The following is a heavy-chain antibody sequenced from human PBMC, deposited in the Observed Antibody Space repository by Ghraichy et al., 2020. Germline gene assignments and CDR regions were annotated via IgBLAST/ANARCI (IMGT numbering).Heavy chain of an antibody. D-gene: IGHD2-21*02. CDR1: GSSISSSSYY. V-gene: IGHV4-39*01. J-gene: IGHJ4*02. CDR3: ASRVTLDY. CDR2: IYYSGST. Sequence: SETLSLTCTVSGSSISSSSYYWGWIRQPPGKGLEWIGSIYYSGSTYYNPSLKSRVTISVDTSKNQFSLKLSSVTAADTAVYYCASRVTLDYWGQGTLVTVSS.